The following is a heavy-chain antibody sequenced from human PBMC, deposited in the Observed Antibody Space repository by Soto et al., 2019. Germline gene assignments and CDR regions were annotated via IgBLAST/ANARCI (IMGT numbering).Heavy chain of an antibody. CDR3: TRDLDCSSTSCLDNYYGMDV. D-gene: IGHD2-2*01. V-gene: IGHV3-49*03. Sequence: GGSLRLSCTASGFTFGDYAMSWFRQAPGKGLEWVGFIRSKAYGGTTEHAASVKGRFTISGDDSKSIAYLQMNSLKTEDTAVDYCTRDLDCSSTSCLDNYYGMDVWGQGTTVTVSS. CDR1: GFTFGDYA. J-gene: IGHJ6*01. CDR2: IRSKAYGGTT.